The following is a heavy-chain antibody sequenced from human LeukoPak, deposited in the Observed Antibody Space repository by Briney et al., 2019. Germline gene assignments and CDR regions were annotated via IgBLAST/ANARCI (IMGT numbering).Heavy chain of an antibody. CDR1: GYTFSTYG. D-gene: IGHD1-26*01. V-gene: IGHV1-18*01. CDR3: ARNAGSYFEFAP. Sequence: ASVKVSCKTSGYTFSTYGLSWVCQAPGQGLEWMGWISGNSGKTHYAQKLQDRVTLTTDTYSTTAFMELRILRSDDTAMYYCARNAGSYFEFAPWGQGTLVTVSS. J-gene: IGHJ5*02. CDR2: ISGNSGKT.